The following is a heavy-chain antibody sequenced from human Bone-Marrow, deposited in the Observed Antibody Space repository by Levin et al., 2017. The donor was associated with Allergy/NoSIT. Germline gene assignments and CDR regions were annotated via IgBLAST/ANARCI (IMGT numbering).Heavy chain of an antibody. CDR1: GLTVSSNY. CDR2: IYGDGST. V-gene: IGHV3-53*01. D-gene: IGHD2/OR15-2a*01. Sequence: GESLKISCLASGLTVSSNYMSWVRQAPGKGLEWVSVIYGDGSTYYAGSVKGRLTISRDNSKNTLYLQMNSLGAEDAAVYYCARVRSSTGWFDYWGQGIVVTVSS. J-gene: IGHJ5*01. CDR3: ARVRSSTGWFDY.